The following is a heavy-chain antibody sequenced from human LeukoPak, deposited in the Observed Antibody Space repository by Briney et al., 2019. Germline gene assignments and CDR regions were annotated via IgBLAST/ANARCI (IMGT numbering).Heavy chain of an antibody. CDR1: GFTFSSYA. J-gene: IGHJ4*02. CDR2: ISGSGGST. Sequence: GGSLRLSCAASGFTFSSYAMSWVRQAPGKGLEWVSAISGSGGSTYYADSVKGRFTISRDNSKNTLYLQMNSLRAEDTAVYYCAKDPASGWIVVVITYFDYWGQGTLVTVSS. CDR3: AKDPASGWIVVVITYFDY. V-gene: IGHV3-23*01. D-gene: IGHD3-22*01.